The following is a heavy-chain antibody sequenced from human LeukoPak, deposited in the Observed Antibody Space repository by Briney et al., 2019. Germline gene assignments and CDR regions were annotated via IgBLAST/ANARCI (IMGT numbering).Heavy chain of an antibody. CDR1: GGSISSSGCY. J-gene: IGHJ4*02. CDR3: ARDSGNFQVDY. V-gene: IGHV4-39*01. CDR2: IDNSGNT. Sequence: KPSETLSLTCTVSGGSISSSGCYWGWIRQPPGERMEWIGSIDNSGNTYYIPSVKSRITISADTSKNQFTLKLNSVTATDTAVYFCARDSGNFQVDYWGQGILVTVSS. D-gene: IGHD1-26*01.